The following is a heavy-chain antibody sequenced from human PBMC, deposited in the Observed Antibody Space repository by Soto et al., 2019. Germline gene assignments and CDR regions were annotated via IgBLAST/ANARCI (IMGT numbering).Heavy chain of an antibody. V-gene: IGHV6-1*01. CDR3: ARQGPGGWYESRFDP. D-gene: IGHD6-19*01. J-gene: IGHJ5*01. Sequence: LQTLSLTCAISGDSVSSNSAAWNWIRQSPSRGLEWLGRTSYRSKWYNDYAVSVKSRITINPDTSKNQFSLQLNSVTPEDTAVYCCARQGPGGWYESRFDPWGQGTLVTVSS. CDR1: GDSVSSNSAA. CDR2: TSYRSKWYN.